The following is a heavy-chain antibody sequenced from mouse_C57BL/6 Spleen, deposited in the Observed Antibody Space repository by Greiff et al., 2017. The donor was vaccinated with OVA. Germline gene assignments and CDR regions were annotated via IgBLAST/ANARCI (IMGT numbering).Heavy chain of an antibody. CDR2: IDPSDSET. Sequence: QVQLQQPGAELVRPGSSVKLSCKASGYTFTSYWMHWVKQRPIQGLEWIGNIDPSDSETHYNQKFKDKATLTVDKSSSTAYMQLSSLTSEDSAVYYCAVDGYYSAWFAYWGQGTLVTVSA. D-gene: IGHD2-3*01. CDR1: GYTFTSYW. J-gene: IGHJ3*01. V-gene: IGHV1-52*01. CDR3: AVDGYYSAWFAY.